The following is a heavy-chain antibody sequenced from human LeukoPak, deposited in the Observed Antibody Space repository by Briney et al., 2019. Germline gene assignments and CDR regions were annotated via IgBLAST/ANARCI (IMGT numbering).Heavy chain of an antibody. CDR1: GGTFSSYA. J-gene: IGHJ3*02. CDR2: IIPIFGTA. Sequence: ASVKVSCKASGGTFSSYAISWVRQAPGQGLEWMGGIIPIFGTANYAQKFQGRVTITTDESTSTAYMELSSLRSEDTAVYYCARDGDYYDSSGFNDAFDIWGQGTMVTVSS. V-gene: IGHV1-69*05. D-gene: IGHD3-22*01. CDR3: ARDGDYYDSSGFNDAFDI.